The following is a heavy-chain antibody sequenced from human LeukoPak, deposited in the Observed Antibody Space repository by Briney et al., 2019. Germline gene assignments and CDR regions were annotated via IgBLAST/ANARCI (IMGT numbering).Heavy chain of an antibody. J-gene: IGHJ4*02. Sequence: ASVKVSCKASGYTFTGYYMHWVRQAPGQGLGWMGRINPNSGGTNYAQKFQGRVTMTRDTSISTAYMELSRLRSDDTAVYYCATKGGYSSSSGGYLDYWGQGTLVTVSS. D-gene: IGHD6-6*01. CDR2: INPNSGGT. V-gene: IGHV1-2*06. CDR3: ATKGGYSSSSGGYLDY. CDR1: GYTFTGYY.